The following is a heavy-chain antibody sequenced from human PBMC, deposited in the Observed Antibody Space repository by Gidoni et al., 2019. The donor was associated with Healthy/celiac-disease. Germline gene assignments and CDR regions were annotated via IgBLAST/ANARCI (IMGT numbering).Heavy chain of an antibody. CDR3: ARDPYYDIRSMDV. Sequence: EVQLVESGGGLVKPGGSLRLSRAASGFTFSSYSMNWVRQAPGKGLEWVSSISSSSSYIYYADSVKGRFTISRDNAKNSLYLQMNSLRAEDTAVYYCARDPYYDIRSMDVWGQGTTVTVSS. D-gene: IGHD3-9*01. CDR2: ISSSSSYI. V-gene: IGHV3-21*01. J-gene: IGHJ6*02. CDR1: GFTFSSYS.